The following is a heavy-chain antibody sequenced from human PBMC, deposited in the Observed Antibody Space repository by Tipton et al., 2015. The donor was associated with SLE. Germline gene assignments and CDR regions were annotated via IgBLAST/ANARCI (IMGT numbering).Heavy chain of an antibody. D-gene: IGHD6-13*01. CDR2: IFYSGST. CDR3: ARSPGIAAAGYFDY. Sequence: TLSLTCTVSGGSVSRHYWSWIRQHPGKGVAWIGYIFYSGSTDYNPSLKTRVTISIDTSKNQFSLKLSSVTTADPALYYCARSPGIAAAGYFDYWGQGTLVTVSS. V-gene: IGHV4-59*02. CDR1: GGSVSRHY. J-gene: IGHJ4*02.